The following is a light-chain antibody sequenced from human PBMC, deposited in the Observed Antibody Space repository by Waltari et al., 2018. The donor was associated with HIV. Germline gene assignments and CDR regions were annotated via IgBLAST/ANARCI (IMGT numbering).Light chain of an antibody. CDR2: EVS. J-gene: IGLJ2*01. Sequence: QSAMTQHAYVSGSPGQSITISCTGTSRAVGGYNYFSRYKQHTCKAPKIMIYEVSNRPSGFSNRFSGSKSGNTASLTISGLQAEDEADYYCSSYTSSSLVVFGGGTKLTVL. CDR3: SSYTSSSLVV. CDR1: SRAVGGYNY. V-gene: IGLV2-14*01.